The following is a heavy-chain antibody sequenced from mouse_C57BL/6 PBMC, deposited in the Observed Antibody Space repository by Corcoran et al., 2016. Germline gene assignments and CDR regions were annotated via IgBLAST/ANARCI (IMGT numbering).Heavy chain of an antibody. Sequence: QIQLVQSGPELKKPGETVKISCKASGYTFTTYGMSWVKQAPGKGLKWMGWINTYSGVPTYADDFKGRFAFSLETSANTAYLQINNLKNEDTATYCCARRDDYDPYAMDYWGQGTSVTVSS. V-gene: IGHV9-3*01. CDR3: ARRDDYDPYAMDY. CDR1: GYTFTTYG. J-gene: IGHJ4*01. D-gene: IGHD2-4*01. CDR2: INTYSGVP.